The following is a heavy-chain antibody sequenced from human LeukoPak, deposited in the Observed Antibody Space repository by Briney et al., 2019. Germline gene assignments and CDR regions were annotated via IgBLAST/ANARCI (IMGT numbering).Heavy chain of an antibody. D-gene: IGHD5-12*01. Sequence: GESLKISCKASGSSFTSYWIGWVCQMPGKGLQWMGIIYPGDSDTRYSPSFQGQVTISADKSISTAYLQWSSLKASDTAMYYCARWDLVASGFDIWGQGTMVTVSS. CDR3: ARWDLVASGFDI. V-gene: IGHV5-51*01. CDR1: GSSFTSYW. CDR2: IYPGDSDT. J-gene: IGHJ3*02.